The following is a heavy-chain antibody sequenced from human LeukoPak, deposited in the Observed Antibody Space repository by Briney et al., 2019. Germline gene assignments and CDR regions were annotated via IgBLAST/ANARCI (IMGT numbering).Heavy chain of an antibody. Sequence: ASVKVSCKASGYTFTGYYMHWVRQAPGQGLEWMGWINPNSGGTNYAQKFQGRVTMTRDTFISTAYMELSRLRSDDTAVYYCARVHLGWYGGTTFDYWGQGTLVTVSS. D-gene: IGHD6-19*01. J-gene: IGHJ4*02. V-gene: IGHV1-2*02. CDR2: INPNSGGT. CDR3: ARVHLGWYGGTTFDY. CDR1: GYTFTGYY.